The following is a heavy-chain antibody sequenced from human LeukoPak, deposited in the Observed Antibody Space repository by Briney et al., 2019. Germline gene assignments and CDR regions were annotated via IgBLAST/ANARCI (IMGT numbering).Heavy chain of an antibody. CDR1: GGSISSYY. Sequence: SETLSLTCTVSGGSISSYYWSWIRQPPGKGLEWIGYIYYSGSTNYNPSLKSRVTISVDTSKNQFSLKLSSVTAADTAVYYCARYGSSWDLDYWGQGTLVTVSS. CDR2: IYYSGST. CDR3: ARYGSSWDLDY. D-gene: IGHD6-13*01. V-gene: IGHV4-59*01. J-gene: IGHJ4*02.